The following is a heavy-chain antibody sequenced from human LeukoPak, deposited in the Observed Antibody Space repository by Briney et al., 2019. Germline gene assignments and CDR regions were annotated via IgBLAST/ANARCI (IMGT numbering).Heavy chain of an antibody. CDR3: ARDLVITFGGVIVRGFAFDI. J-gene: IGHJ3*02. CDR2: ISGSGGST. V-gene: IGHV3-23*01. Sequence: GGSLRLSCAASGFTISTYGMSWVRQAPGKGLEWVSAISGSGGSTYYADSVKGRFTISRDNAKNSLYLQMNSLRAEDTAVYYCARDLVITFGGVIVRGFAFDIWSQGTMVTVSS. D-gene: IGHD3-16*02. CDR1: GFTISTYG.